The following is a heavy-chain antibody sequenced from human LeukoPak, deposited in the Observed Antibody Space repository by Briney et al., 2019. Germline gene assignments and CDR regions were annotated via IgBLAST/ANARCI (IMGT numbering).Heavy chain of an antibody. V-gene: IGHV5-51*01. J-gene: IGHJ4*02. CDR3: ARLGCSSTSCYHYFDY. CDR1: GYSFTSYW. Sequence: GESLKISCKGSGYSFTSYWIGWVRQMPGKGLEWMGIIYPGDSDTRYSPSFQGQVTISADKSISTAYLQWSSLKASDTAMYYCARLGCSSTSCYHYFDYWGQGTLVTASS. D-gene: IGHD2-2*01. CDR2: IYPGDSDT.